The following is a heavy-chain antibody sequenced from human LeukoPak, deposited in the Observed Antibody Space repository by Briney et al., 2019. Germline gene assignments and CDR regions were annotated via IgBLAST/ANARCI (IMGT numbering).Heavy chain of an antibody. CDR1: GGSISSYY. D-gene: IGHD3-3*01. Sequence: SETLSLTCTVSGGSISSYYWSWIRQPPGKGLEWIGYIYYSGSTNYNPSLKSRVTISVDTSKNQFSLKLSSVTAADTAVYYCAREGITIFGVVTLDAFDIWGQGTMVTVSS. CDR3: AREGITIFGVVTLDAFDI. CDR2: IYYSGST. V-gene: IGHV4-59*01. J-gene: IGHJ3*02.